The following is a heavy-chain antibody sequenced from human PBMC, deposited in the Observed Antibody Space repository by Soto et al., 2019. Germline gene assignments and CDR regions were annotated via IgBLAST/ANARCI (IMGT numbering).Heavy chain of an antibody. CDR1: GYTFTSYG. CDR3: ARAKSGSAGDCYDLDY. Sequence: ASVTASCKASGYTFTSYGISWVRQAPGQGLEWMGCISAYNGNTNYAQKLQGRVTMTTDTSTSTAYMELRSLRSDDTAVYYCARAKSGSAGDCYDLDYWGQGTLVTVSS. D-gene: IGHD2-21*02. V-gene: IGHV1-18*01. CDR2: ISAYNGNT. J-gene: IGHJ4*02.